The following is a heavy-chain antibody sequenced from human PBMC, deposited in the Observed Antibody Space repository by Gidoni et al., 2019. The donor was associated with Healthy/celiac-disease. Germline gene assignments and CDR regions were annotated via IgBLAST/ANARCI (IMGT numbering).Heavy chain of an antibody. D-gene: IGHD2-15*01. CDR1: GYTLTALS. CDR2: FDPEDGET. J-gene: IGHJ4*02. CDR3: ATGHTDVDIVVVVAATPYYFDY. V-gene: IGHV1-24*01. Sequence: QVQLVQSGAEVKKPGASVKVSCKVSGYTLTALSMHWVRQAPGKGLEWMGGFDPEDGETIYAQKFQGRVTMTEDTSTDTAYMELSSLRSEDTAVYYCATGHTDVDIVVVVAATPYYFDYWGQGTLVTVSS.